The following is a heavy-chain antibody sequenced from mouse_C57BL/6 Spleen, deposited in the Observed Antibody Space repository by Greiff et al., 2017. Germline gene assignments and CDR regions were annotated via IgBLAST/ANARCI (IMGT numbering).Heavy chain of an antibody. Sequence: EVQLQQSGAELVRPGASVKLSCTASGFNIKDDYMHWVKQRPEQGLEWIGWIDPENGDTEYASKFQGKATITADTSSNTAYLQLSSLTSEDTAVYYCTTDGTRPPPFADWGQGTLATVSA. V-gene: IGHV14-4*01. CDR2: IDPENGDT. CDR1: GFNIKDDY. CDR3: TTDGTRPPPFAD. J-gene: IGHJ3*01. D-gene: IGHD4-1*01.